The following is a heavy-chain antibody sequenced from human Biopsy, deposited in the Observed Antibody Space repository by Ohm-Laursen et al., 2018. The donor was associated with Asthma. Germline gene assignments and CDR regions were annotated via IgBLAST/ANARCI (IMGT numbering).Heavy chain of an antibody. CDR2: ISYDGSNK. D-gene: IGHD6-19*01. CDR3: AREGIAVAHFDY. CDR1: GFTFSSYA. V-gene: IGHV3-30-3*01. J-gene: IGHJ4*02. Sequence: SLRLSCTASGFTFSSYAMHWVRQAPGKGLEWVAVISYDGSNKYYTDSVKGRFTISRDNSKNTLYLQMNSLRAEDTAVYYCAREGIAVAHFDYWGQGTLVTVSS.